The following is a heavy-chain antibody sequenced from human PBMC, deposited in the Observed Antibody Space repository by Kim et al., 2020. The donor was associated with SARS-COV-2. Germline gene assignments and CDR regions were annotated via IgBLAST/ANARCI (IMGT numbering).Heavy chain of an antibody. CDR2: IYYSGST. J-gene: IGHJ4*02. Sequence: SETLSLTCAVSGGSVSSTNYYWGWIRQPPGKGLEWIGSIYYSGSTYYNPSLKSRVTISVDTSQNQFSLGLSSVTAADTAVYYCATPSGCSGGGCYSHYFDSWGQGPRVTVSS. CDR3: ATPSGCSGGGCYSHYFDS. V-gene: IGHV4-39*01. CDR1: GGSVSSTNYY. D-gene: IGHD2-15*01.